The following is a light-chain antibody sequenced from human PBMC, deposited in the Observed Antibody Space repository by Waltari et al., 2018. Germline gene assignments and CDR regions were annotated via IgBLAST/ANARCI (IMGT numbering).Light chain of an antibody. J-gene: IGLJ3*02. CDR2: QDT. CDR1: ILGNTY. Sequence: SYELTQPPSVSVSPGQTASITCSGDILGNTYASWYQQKPGQSPLLVIYQDTKRPSEIPERFSGSKSANAATLTITGTQAVGEADYYCQALGTGAWVFGGGTKLTVL. CDR3: QALGTGAWV. V-gene: IGLV3-1*01.